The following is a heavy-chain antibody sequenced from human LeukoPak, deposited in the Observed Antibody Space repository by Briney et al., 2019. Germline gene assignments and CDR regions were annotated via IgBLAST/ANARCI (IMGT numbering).Heavy chain of an antibody. D-gene: IGHD5-24*01. J-gene: IGHJ4*02. Sequence: GASVKVSCKVSGYTLTELSMHWVRQAPGKGLEWMGGFDPEDGETIYAQKFQGRVTMTEDTSTDTAYMELSSLRSEDTAVYYCAREGEMATMGFLAPTYFDYWGQGTLVTVSS. CDR1: GYTLTELS. V-gene: IGHV1-24*01. CDR2: FDPEDGET. CDR3: AREGEMATMGFLAPTYFDY.